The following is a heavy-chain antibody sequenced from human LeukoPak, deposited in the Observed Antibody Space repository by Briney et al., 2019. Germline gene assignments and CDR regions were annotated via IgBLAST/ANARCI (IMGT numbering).Heavy chain of an antibody. CDR2: INHSGST. CDR3: ASKLGYCSGGSCYRTASYYYYGMDV. CDR1: GGSFSGYY. D-gene: IGHD2-15*01. V-gene: IGHV4-34*01. Sequence: SETLSLTCAVYGGSFSGYYWSWIRQPPGKGLEWIGEINHSGSTNYNPSPKSRVTISVDTSKNQFSLKLSSVTAADTAVYYCASKLGYCSGGSCYRTASYYYYGMDVWGQGTTVTVSS. J-gene: IGHJ6*02.